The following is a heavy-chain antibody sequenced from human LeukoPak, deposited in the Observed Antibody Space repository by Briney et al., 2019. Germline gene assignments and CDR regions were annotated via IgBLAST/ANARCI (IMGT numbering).Heavy chain of an antibody. J-gene: IGHJ4*02. CDR2: IYYSGST. CDR1: GGSISSYY. CDR3: ARSWRSRQTNNFDY. V-gene: IGHV4-59*01. D-gene: IGHD3-16*01. Sequence: PSETLSLTCTVSGGSISSYYWSWIRQPPGKGLEWIGYIYYSGSTNYNPSLKSRVTTSVDTSKNQFSLKLSSVTAADTAVYYCARSWRSRQTNNFDYWGQGTLVTVSS.